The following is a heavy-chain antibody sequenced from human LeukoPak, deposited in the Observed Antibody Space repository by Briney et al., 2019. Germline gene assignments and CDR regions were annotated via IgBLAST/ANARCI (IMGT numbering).Heavy chain of an antibody. J-gene: IGHJ6*03. CDR3: ASDAIPASFMDV. Sequence: GALRLSCAASGFTFNTYSMNWVRQAPGKGLEWLSYISGSSSTIYYADSVKGRFTISRDNAKNSVYLQMNSLRAEDTAMYYCASDAIPASFMDVWGKGTTVTVSS. CDR2: ISGSSSTI. V-gene: IGHV3-48*01. D-gene: IGHD2-2*01. CDR1: GFTFNTYS.